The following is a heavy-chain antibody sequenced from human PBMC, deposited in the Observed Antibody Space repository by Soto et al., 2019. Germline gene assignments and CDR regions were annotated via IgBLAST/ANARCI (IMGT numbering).Heavy chain of an antibody. CDR3: GSTVNDPFDI. CDR2: IYPGDSDT. V-gene: IGHV5-51*01. J-gene: IGHJ3*02. Sequence: KISCKGSGYSFTSYWIGWVRQMPGKGLEWMGSIYPGDSDTRYSPSFQGQVTISADKSISTAYLQWSSLTASDTALYYCGSTVNDPFDIWGQGTMVTVS. CDR1: GYSFTSYW.